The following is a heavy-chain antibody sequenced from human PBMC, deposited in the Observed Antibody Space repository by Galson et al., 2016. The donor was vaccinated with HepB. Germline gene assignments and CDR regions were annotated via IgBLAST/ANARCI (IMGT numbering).Heavy chain of an antibody. J-gene: IGHJ4*02. CDR1: GFTVSNNY. CDR3: VRDSGWNYNY. Sequence: SLRLSCAVSGFTVSNNYMSWVRQAPGKGLEWVSLIYSGGSTYYADSVKGRFTISRSNAMNSLFLQMDDLRAEDTAVYYCVRDSGWNYNYWGQGTLVTVSS. CDR2: IYSGGST. V-gene: IGHV3-66*01. D-gene: IGHD1-7*01.